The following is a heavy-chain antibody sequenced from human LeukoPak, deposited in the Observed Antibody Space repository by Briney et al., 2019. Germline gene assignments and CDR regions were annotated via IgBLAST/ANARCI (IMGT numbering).Heavy chain of an antibody. CDR3: ARDRTTTKLGGFDY. J-gene: IGHJ4*02. V-gene: IGHV3-7*01. Sequence: PGGSLRLSCAASGFTFSSYAMSWARQAPGKGLEWVANIKQDGSEKYYVDSVKGRFTISRDNAKNSLYLQMNSLRAEDTAVYYCARDRTTTKLGGFDYWGQGTLVTVSS. CDR1: GFTFSSYA. D-gene: IGHD1-1*01. CDR2: IKQDGSEK.